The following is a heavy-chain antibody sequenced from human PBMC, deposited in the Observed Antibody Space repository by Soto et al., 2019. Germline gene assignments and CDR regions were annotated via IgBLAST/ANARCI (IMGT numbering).Heavy chain of an antibody. J-gene: IGHJ4*02. V-gene: IGHV3-74*01. CDR2: INSDGTTA. CDR3: AKDGEGVANFDY. CDR1: GFTFSTNL. Sequence: EVQLVEAGGGVVQPGGSLRLSCAASGFTFSTNLMHWVRQGPGKGLVWVSRINSDGTTAAYGDSVQGRFTITRDNAKNALYLHMTSLRGEDTAVYYCAKDGEGVANFDYWGQGTLVTVSS. D-gene: IGHD3-10*01.